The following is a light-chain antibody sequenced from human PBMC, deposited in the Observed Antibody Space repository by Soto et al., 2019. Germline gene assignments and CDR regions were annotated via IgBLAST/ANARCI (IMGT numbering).Light chain of an antibody. V-gene: IGKV3-15*01. Sequence: EIVMTQSPGTLSLSPGERATLYCRASQSVSSSYLAWYQQKPGQAPRLLIYGASTRATGVPARFSGSESGTEFTLTISSLQSEDFAVYYCQQYRNSPVTFGGGTKVDIK. CDR3: QQYRNSPVT. CDR2: GAS. J-gene: IGKJ4*01. CDR1: QSVSSSY.